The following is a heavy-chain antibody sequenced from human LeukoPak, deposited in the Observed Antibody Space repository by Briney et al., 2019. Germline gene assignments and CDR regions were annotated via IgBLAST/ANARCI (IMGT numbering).Heavy chain of an antibody. Sequence: GGSLRLSCAASGLTFSSYSMNWVRQAPGKGLEWVSSISSSSSYIYYADSVKGRFTISRDNAKNSLYLQMNSLRAEDTAVYYCARAPHPEYQLLSINWFDPWGQGTLVTVSS. J-gene: IGHJ5*02. CDR2: ISSSSSYI. CDR3: ARAPHPEYQLLSINWFDP. V-gene: IGHV3-21*01. CDR1: GLTFSSYS. D-gene: IGHD2-2*01.